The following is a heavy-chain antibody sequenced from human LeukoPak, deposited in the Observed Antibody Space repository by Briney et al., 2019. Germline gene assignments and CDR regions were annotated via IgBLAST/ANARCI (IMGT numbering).Heavy chain of an antibody. Sequence: DPSETLSLTCAVYGGSFSGYYWSWIRQPPGKGLEWIGEINHSGSTNYNPSLKSRVTMSVDTSKSQFSLKLSSVTAADTAVYYCARDYWGNYMDVWGKGTTVTISS. D-gene: IGHD7-27*01. CDR2: INHSGST. J-gene: IGHJ6*03. CDR3: ARDYWGNYMDV. V-gene: IGHV4-34*01. CDR1: GGSFSGYY.